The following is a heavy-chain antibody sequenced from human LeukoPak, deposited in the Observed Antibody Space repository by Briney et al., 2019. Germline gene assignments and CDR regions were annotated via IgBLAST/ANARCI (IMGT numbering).Heavy chain of an antibody. CDR2: MYPGDSDT. J-gene: IGHJ6*03. D-gene: IGHD3-10*01. CDR1: GYSFTNYW. Sequence: GESLKISCKGSGYSFTNYWIGWVRQMPGKGMEWMGIMYPGDSDTRYSPSFQGQVTISVDKSISTAYLQWSSLKASDTAMYYCAKWEGYYGSGISYYYMDVWGKGTTVTVSS. CDR3: AKWEGYYGSGISYYYMDV. V-gene: IGHV5-51*01.